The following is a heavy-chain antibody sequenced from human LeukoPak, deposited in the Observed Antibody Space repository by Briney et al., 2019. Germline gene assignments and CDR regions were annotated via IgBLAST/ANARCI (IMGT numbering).Heavy chain of an antibody. CDR2: IYPGDSDT. CDR1: RYSFTSYW. V-gene: IGHV5-51*01. J-gene: IGHJ4*02. D-gene: IGHD2-15*01. CDR3: ARFVGACSGGSCYSDY. Sequence: GESLKISCKSSRYSFTSYWIGWVRQMPGKGLERMGIIYPGDSDTRYSPSFQGQVTISADKSISTAYLQWNSLKASDTAMYYCARFVGACSGGSCYSDYWGQGTLVTVSS.